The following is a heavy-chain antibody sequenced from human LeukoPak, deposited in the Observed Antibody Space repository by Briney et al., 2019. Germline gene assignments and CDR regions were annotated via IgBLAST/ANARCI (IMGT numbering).Heavy chain of an antibody. CDR1: GYTFTSYY. CDR3: ASRGAMVRGVISYNWFDP. D-gene: IGHD3-10*01. CDR2: INPSGGST. V-gene: IGHV1-46*01. Sequence: GASVKVSCKASGYTFTSYYMHWVRQAPGQGLEWMGIINPSGGSTSYAQKFQGRVTITADKSTSTAYMELSSLRSEDTAVYYCASRGAMVRGVISYNWFDPWGQGTLVTVSS. J-gene: IGHJ5*02.